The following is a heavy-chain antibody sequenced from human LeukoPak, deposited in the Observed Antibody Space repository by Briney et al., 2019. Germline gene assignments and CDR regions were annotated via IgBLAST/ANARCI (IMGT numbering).Heavy chain of an antibody. D-gene: IGHD3-10*01. CDR2: IFYTGST. V-gene: IGHV4-39*07. CDR1: GGSFYSSAYY. CDR3: ARDVGYYGSGSYSLSWFDP. J-gene: IGHJ5*02. Sequence: SDTLSLTCTVSGGSFYSSAYYWAWIRQPPGKGLEWIGSIFYTGSTYYNPSVESRVTISIDTSKSQFSLKLSSVTAADTAVYYCARDVGYYGSGSYSLSWFDPWGQGTLITVSS.